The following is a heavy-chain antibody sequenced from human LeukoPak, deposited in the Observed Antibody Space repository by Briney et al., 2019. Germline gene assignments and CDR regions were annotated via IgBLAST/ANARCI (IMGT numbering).Heavy chain of an antibody. CDR1: GGSISSSSYY. D-gene: IGHD4-17*01. CDR3: AGGGDYVARDYYFDY. J-gene: IGHJ4*02. CDR2: IYYSGST. Sequence: SETLSLTCTVSGGSISSSSYYWGWIRQPPGKGLEWIGSIYYSGSTYYNPSLKSRVTISVDTSKNQFSLKLSSVTAADTAVYYCAGGGDYVARDYYFDYWGQGTLVTVSS. V-gene: IGHV4-39*01.